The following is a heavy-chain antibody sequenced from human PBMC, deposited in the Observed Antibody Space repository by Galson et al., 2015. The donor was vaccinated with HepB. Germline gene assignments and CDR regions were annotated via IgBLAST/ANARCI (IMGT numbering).Heavy chain of an antibody. Sequence: SVKVSCKASGGTFSSYAISWVRQAPGQGLEWMGRIIPILGIANYAQKFQGRVTITADKSTSTAYMELSSLRSEDTAVYYCARDKEQWLGRDYWGQGTLVTVSS. D-gene: IGHD6-19*01. CDR3: ARDKEQWLGRDY. CDR2: IIPILGIA. V-gene: IGHV1-69*04. J-gene: IGHJ4*02. CDR1: GGTFSSYA.